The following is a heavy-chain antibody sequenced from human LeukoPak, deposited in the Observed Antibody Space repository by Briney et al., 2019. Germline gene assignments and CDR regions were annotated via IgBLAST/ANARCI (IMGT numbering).Heavy chain of an antibody. Sequence: GGSLRLSCAASGFTFSSLSMNWVRQAPGKGLEWVSYISKTSNTRDYADSVKGRFTISRDNAKNSLYLQMNSLRDEDTAVYYCARDRGYSNYYDYWGQGTLVTVSS. CDR3: ARDRGYSNYYDY. V-gene: IGHV3-48*02. D-gene: IGHD4-11*01. CDR2: ISKTSNTR. CDR1: GFTFSSLS. J-gene: IGHJ4*02.